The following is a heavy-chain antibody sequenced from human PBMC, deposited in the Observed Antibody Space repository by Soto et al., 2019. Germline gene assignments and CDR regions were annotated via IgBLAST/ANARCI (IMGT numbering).Heavy chain of an antibody. CDR3: ARGEYNWNDPADY. V-gene: IGHV1-2*02. J-gene: IGHJ4*02. D-gene: IGHD1-20*01. Sequence: QVQLVQSGAEVKKPGASVKVSCKASGYTFTGYYMHWVRQAPGQGLEWMGWINPNSGGTNYAQKFQGRVTITADESTSTAYMELSSLRSEDTAVYYCARGEYNWNDPADYWGQGTLVTVSS. CDR2: INPNSGGT. CDR1: GYTFTGYY.